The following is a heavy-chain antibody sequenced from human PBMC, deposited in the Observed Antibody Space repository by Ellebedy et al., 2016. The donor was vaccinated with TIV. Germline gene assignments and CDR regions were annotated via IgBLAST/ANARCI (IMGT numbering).Heavy chain of an antibody. V-gene: IGHV4-4*07. CDR1: GGSVSELY. D-gene: IGHD3-16*01. CDR2: INKGGRT. J-gene: IGHJ5*01. Sequence: GSLRLXXSVSGGSVSELYWSWIRRPAGKRLEWVARINKGGRTNDNPSLRGRVTMSVDTSKNQISLRLTSVTAADTAVYYCARGTFEGILDSWGHGTLVTVSS. CDR3: ARGTFEGILDS.